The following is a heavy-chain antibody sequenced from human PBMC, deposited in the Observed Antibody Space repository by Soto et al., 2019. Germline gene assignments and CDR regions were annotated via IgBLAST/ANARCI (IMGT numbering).Heavy chain of an antibody. CDR2: IYYSGST. V-gene: IGHV4-61*01. Sequence: SETLSLTCTVSGGSVSSGSYYWSWIRQPPGKGLEWIGYIYYSGSTNYNPSLKSRVTISVDTSKNQFSLKLSSVTAADTAVYYCARDGWKYYYGMDVWGQGTTVTVSS. CDR3: ARDGWKYYYGMDV. D-gene: IGHD1-1*01. J-gene: IGHJ6*02. CDR1: GGSVSSGSYY.